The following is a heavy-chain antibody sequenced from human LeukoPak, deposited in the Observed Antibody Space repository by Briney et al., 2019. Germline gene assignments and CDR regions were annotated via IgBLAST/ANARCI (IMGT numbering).Heavy chain of an antibody. J-gene: IGHJ4*02. CDR1: GGSISSYY. Sequence: SETLSLTCTVSGGSISSYYWSWIRQPAGKGLEWIGRIYTSGSTNYNPSLKSRVTMSVDTSKHPFSLKLSSVTAAATAVYYCAREKGVYCSSTSCYGRLFDYWGQGTLVTVSS. D-gene: IGHD2-2*01. CDR2: IYTSGST. V-gene: IGHV4-4*07. CDR3: AREKGVYCSSTSCYGRLFDY.